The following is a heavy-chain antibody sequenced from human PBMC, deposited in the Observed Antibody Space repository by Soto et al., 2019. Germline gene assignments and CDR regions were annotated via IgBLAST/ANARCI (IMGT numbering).Heavy chain of an antibody. Sequence: GGSLRLSCAASGFTFSDYYMSWIRQAPGKGLEWVSYISSSSSYTNYADSVKGRFTISRDNAKNSLYLQMNSLRAEDTAVYYCASYCSSTSCFSPIDYWGQGTLVTVS. CDR3: ASYCSSTSCFSPIDY. D-gene: IGHD2-2*01. CDR1: GFTFSDYY. V-gene: IGHV3-11*06. CDR2: ISSSSSYT. J-gene: IGHJ4*02.